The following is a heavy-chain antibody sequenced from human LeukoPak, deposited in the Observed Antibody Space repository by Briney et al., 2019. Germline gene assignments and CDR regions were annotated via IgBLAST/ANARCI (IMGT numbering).Heavy chain of an antibody. V-gene: IGHV4-34*01. Sequence: PSETLSLTCAVYGGSFSGYYWSWIRQPPGKGLEWIGYIYHSGSTYYNPSLKSRVTISVDRSKNQFSLKLSSVTAADTAVYYCARGSGYDFALGYWGQGTLVTVSS. J-gene: IGHJ4*02. CDR1: GGSFSGYY. CDR2: IYHSGST. D-gene: IGHD5-12*01. CDR3: ARGSGYDFALGY.